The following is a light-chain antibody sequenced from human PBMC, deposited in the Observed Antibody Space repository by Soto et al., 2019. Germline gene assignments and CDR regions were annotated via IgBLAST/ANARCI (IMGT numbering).Light chain of an antibody. Sequence: IQMTQSPSSLSASVGDRVTVTCRASQSISTHLNCYQQKPRKAPNLLIYAASSLQSGVPSRFSGGGSGTDFTLTISRLEPEDFAVYFCQQYAGPPTTFGQGTRLPIK. CDR3: QQYAGPPTT. J-gene: IGKJ5*01. CDR1: QSISTH. CDR2: AAS. V-gene: IGKV1-39*01.